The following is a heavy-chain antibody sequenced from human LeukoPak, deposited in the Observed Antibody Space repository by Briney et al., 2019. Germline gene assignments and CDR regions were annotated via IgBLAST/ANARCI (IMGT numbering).Heavy chain of an antibody. CDR2: ISHGGTT. V-gene: IGHV4-59*08. CDR3: ARRVTSSGWYRDDT. J-gene: IGHJ5*02. CDR1: GGSTSSDY. Sequence: SETLSLTCTVSGGSTSSDYWSWIRQPPGKGLEWIGYISHGGTTSYSPSLQGRVTISVDTSKNQFTLKVNSVNAADTAVYYCARRVTSSGWYRDDTWGQGTLVTVSS. D-gene: IGHD6-19*01.